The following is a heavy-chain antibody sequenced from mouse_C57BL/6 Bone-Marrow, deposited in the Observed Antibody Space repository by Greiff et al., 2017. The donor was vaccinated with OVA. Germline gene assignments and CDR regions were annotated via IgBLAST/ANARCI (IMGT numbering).Heavy chain of an antibody. D-gene: IGHD2-5*01. CDR3: ARRNYSNYNFDY. CDR2: IYPSDSET. CDR1: GYTFTSYW. Sequence: QVQLQQPGAELVRPGSSVKLSCKASGYTFTSYWMDWVKQRPGQGLEWIGNIYPSDSETHYNQKFKDKATLTVDKSSSTAYMQLSSLTSEDSAVYYCARRNYSNYNFDYWGQGTTLTVSS. J-gene: IGHJ2*01. V-gene: IGHV1-61*01.